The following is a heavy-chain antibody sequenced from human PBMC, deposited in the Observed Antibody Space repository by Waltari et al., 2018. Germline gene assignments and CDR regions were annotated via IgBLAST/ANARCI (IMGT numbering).Heavy chain of an antibody. D-gene: IGHD2-15*01. J-gene: IGHJ3*02. CDR3: ARDRSEIVVVAATAFDI. V-gene: IGHV1-18*01. CDR1: CYTFTSYG. Sequence: QVQLVQSGAEVKKPGASVKVSCKASCYTFTSYGISWVRQAPGQGLEWMGWISAYNGNTNYAQKLQGRVTRTTDTTTSTAYMELRSLRSDDTAVYYCARDRSEIVVVAATAFDIWGQGTMVTVSS. CDR2: ISAYNGNT.